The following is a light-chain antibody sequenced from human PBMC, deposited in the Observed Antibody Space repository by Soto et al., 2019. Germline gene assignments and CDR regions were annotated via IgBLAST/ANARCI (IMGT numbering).Light chain of an antibody. Sequence: EIVMTQSPATLSVSPGEKATLSCRASQSVSNNLAWYQQKPGQAPRVLIYFASTRATGIPARFSGSGSGTEFTLTFSSLQSEDFAVYYCQQYNQWPLTFGGGTKAETK. J-gene: IGKJ4*01. CDR3: QQYNQWPLT. CDR1: QSVSNN. V-gene: IGKV3-15*01. CDR2: FAS.